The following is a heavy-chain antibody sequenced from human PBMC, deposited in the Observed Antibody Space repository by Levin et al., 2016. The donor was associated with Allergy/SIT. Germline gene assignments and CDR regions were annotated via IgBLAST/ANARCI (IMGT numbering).Heavy chain of an antibody. J-gene: IGHJ2*01. CDR3: AKVSYFDSTGYYYGYWYIDL. CDR1: GFTFNTYA. Sequence: GGSLRLSCAAPGFTFNTYAMNWVRQAPGKGLEWVSGISGSGDSTYYPDSVKGRFAISRDNSKNTLYLQINSLRAEDTAVYYCAKVSYFDSTGYYYGYWYIDLWGRGTLVTVSS. D-gene: IGHD3-22*01. CDR2: ISGSGDST. V-gene: IGHV3-23*01.